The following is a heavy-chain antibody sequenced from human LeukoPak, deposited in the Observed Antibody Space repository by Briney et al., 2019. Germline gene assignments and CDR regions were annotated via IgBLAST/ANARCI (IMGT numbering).Heavy chain of an antibody. Sequence: PGGSLRLSCAASGFTFSSDGLHWVRQAPGKGLEWVAFVSDDGGVKSYVDLVKGRFTISRDNSKNTLYLQMNSLRAEDTAVYYCASSYCGGDCYSGNFDYWGQGTLVTVSS. J-gene: IGHJ4*02. CDR1: GFTFSSDG. CDR2: VSDDGGVK. V-gene: IGHV3-30*03. CDR3: ASSYCGGDCYSGNFDY. D-gene: IGHD2-21*02.